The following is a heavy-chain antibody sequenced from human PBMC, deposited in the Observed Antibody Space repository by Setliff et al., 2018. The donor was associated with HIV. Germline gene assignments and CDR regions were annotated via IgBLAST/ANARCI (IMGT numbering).Heavy chain of an antibody. J-gene: IGHJ3*02. CDR3: AREKRDIVVVPAVFGAFDI. Sequence: ASVKVSCKTSGYTFIDYYIHWVRQAPGQGLEWMGWIYPDTGGTNYAQKFQGRVTMTRDTSISTAYMELSSLRSEDTAVYYCAREKRDIVVVPAVFGAFDIWGQGTMVTVSS. V-gene: IGHV1-2*02. D-gene: IGHD2-2*01. CDR2: IYPDTGGT. CDR1: GYTFIDYY.